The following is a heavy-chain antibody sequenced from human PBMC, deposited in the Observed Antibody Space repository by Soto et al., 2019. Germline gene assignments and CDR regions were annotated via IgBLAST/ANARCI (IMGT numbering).Heavy chain of an antibody. J-gene: IGHJ6*02. V-gene: IGHV1-69*12. Sequence: QVQLVQSGAEVKKPGSSVKVSCKASGGTVSSYAISWVRQAPGQGLEWMAGIIPLFGTADYAQKFQGRVTITADESTSTAYMELSSLRSEDTAVYYCASNYGDYRYYYGMDVWGQGTTVTVSS. CDR3: ASNYGDYRYYYGMDV. D-gene: IGHD4-17*01. CDR1: GGTVSSYA. CDR2: IIPLFGTA.